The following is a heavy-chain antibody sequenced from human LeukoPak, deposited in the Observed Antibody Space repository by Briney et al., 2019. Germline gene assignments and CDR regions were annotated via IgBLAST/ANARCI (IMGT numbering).Heavy chain of an antibody. CDR3: AKNRGNYGGNGPDY. Sequence: SGGSLRLSCAASGFTFSSYGMRWVRQAPGKGLEWVAVISYDGTNKYYADSVKGRFTISRDNSKNTLYLQMNSLRAEDTAVFYCAKNRGNYGGNGPDYWGQGTLVTVSS. J-gene: IGHJ4*02. D-gene: IGHD4-23*01. V-gene: IGHV3-30*18. CDR1: GFTFSSYG. CDR2: ISYDGTNK.